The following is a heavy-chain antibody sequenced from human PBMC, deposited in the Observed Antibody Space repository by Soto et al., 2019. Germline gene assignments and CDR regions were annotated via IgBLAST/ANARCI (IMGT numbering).Heavy chain of an antibody. D-gene: IGHD3-10*01. CDR1: GDPVTSGSHY. CDR2: IFYSENT. V-gene: IGHV4-61*01. J-gene: IGHJ6*02. CDR3: ARDYLPQNTMVRGFYYYYGMDV. Sequence: KPSETLSLTCTVSGDPVTSGSHYWSWIRQPPGKGLEYIGYIFYSENTSYHPSLKSRVTISVDTSKNQFSLKLSSVNAADTAVYYCARDYLPQNTMVRGFYYYYGMDVWGQGTTVTVSS.